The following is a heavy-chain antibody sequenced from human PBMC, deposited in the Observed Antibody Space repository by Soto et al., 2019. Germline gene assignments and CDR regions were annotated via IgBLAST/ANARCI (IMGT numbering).Heavy chain of an antibody. CDR3: ARVENGTQPTSGYDY. CDR1: GYTFTSYA. D-gene: IGHD1-7*01. J-gene: IGHJ4*02. Sequence: GASVEVSCKASGYTFTSYAMHWVRQAPGQRLEWMGWINAGNGNTKYSQKFQGRVTITRDTSASTAYMELSSLRSEDTAVYYRARVENGTQPTSGYDYWGQGTLVTVSS. CDR2: INAGNGNT. V-gene: IGHV1-3*01.